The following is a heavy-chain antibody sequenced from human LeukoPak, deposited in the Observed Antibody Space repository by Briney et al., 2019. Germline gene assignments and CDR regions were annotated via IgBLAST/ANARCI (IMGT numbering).Heavy chain of an antibody. CDR3: GASNVPYYFDY. V-gene: IGHV4-39*01. D-gene: IGHD6-6*01. CDR1: GGSISSSSYY. CDR2: IYYSGST. Sequence: SETLSLTYTVSGGSISSSSYYWGWIRQPPGKGLEWIGSIYYSGSTYYNPSLKNRVTISVDTSKNQFSLKLSSVTAADTAVYYCGASNVPYYFDYWGQGTLVTVSS. J-gene: IGHJ4*02.